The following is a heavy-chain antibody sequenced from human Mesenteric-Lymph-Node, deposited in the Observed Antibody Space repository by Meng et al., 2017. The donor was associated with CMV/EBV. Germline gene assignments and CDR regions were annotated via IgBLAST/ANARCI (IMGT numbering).Heavy chain of an antibody. J-gene: IGHJ6*02. CDR1: GFTFSSYG. D-gene: IGHD6-6*01. Sequence: GGSLRLSCAASGFTFSSYGMHWVRQAPGKGLEWVSSISSSSSYIYYADSVKGRFTISRDNAKNSLYLQMNSLRAEDTAVYYCARDKIAARRGYYYGMDVWGQGTTVTVSS. CDR3: ARDKIAARRGYYYGMDV. V-gene: IGHV3-21*01. CDR2: ISSSSSYI.